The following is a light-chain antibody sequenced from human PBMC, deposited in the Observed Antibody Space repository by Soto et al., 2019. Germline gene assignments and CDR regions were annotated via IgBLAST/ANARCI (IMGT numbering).Light chain of an antibody. J-gene: IGKJ1*01. Sequence: EIVLTQSPGTLSLSPGEGATLSCRASQSVSSSNLAWYQQKPGQTPRLLIYGASSRATGIPDRFSGSGSGTDFTLTISILEPEDFAVYYCQQYGSSPWTFGQGTKVEIK. CDR2: GAS. CDR1: QSVSSSN. V-gene: IGKV3-20*01. CDR3: QQYGSSPWT.